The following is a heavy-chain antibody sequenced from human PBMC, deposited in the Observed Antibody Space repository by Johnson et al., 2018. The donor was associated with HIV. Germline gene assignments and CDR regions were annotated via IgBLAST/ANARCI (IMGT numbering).Heavy chain of an antibody. CDR1: GFTVSNNL. V-gene: IGHV3-66*01. J-gene: IGHJ3*02. CDR3: AREARIVVVEPSDAFDI. CDR2: IYSGGNT. D-gene: IGHD3-22*01. Sequence: VPLMESGGGLMQPGGSLRLSSLASGFTVSNNLMSWVRQAPGQGLEWVSVIYSGGNTYYADSVKGRFTISRDNSKNTLSLQMNSLRVEETAVYYCAREARIVVVEPSDAFDIWGQGTMVTVSS.